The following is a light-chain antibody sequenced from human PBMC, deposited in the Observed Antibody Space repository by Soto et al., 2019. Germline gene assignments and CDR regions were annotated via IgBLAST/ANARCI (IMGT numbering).Light chain of an antibody. CDR1: QNINSW. V-gene: IGKV1-5*03. J-gene: IGKJ1*01. CDR3: QQYNAYSWT. Sequence: IRMTQSPSSLSASTGDRVTITCRASQNINSWLAWYQQKPGKAPKLLIYEASTLERGVPSRFGGSGSGTEFTLTISSLQSDDFGTYYCQQYNAYSWTFGQGTKVDIK. CDR2: EAS.